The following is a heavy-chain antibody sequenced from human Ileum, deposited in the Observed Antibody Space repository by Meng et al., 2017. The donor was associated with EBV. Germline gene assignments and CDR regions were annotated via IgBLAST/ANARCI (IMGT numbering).Heavy chain of an antibody. CDR2: AYYTGST. CDR3: ARDHGSSNWFYY. D-gene: IGHD1-1*01. J-gene: IGHJ4*02. Sequence: QLQLQESCPGLVKPSETLSLTCTVAGDSVSGRNYYWGWIRQAPGKGLEWIGTAYYTGSTSYNPSLKSRVTISVDTSKSQLSLKVDSVTAADTAIYFCARDHGSSNWFYYWGQGTLVTVSS. V-gene: IGHV4-39*07. CDR1: GDSVSGRNYY.